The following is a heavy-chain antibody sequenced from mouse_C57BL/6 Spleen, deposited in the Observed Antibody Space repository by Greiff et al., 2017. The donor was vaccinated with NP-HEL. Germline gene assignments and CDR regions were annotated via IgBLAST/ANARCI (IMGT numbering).Heavy chain of an antibody. CDR2: ISYSGST. V-gene: IGHV3-1*01. CDR3: ARGEGSYYFDY. J-gene: IGHJ2*01. Sequence: EVQRVESGPGMVKPSQSLSLTCTVTGYSITSGYDWHWIRHFPGNKLEWMGYISYSGSTNYNPSLKSRISITHDTSKNHFFLKLNSVTTEDTATYYCARGEGSYYFDYWGQGTTLTVSS. CDR1: GYSITSGYD.